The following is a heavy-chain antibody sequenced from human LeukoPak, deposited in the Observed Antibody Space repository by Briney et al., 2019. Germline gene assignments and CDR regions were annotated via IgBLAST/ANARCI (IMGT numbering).Heavy chain of an antibody. CDR1: GGSISDYY. CDR2: IYYSGST. V-gene: IGHV4-59*08. Sequence: SETLSLTCTVSGGSISDYYWGWIRQAPGKGLEWIGYIYYSGSTNYNPSLKSRVTISVDTSKNQFSLKLSSVTAADTAVYYCARHRIGWSGAGGAFDIWGQGTMVAVSS. D-gene: IGHD2-15*01. J-gene: IGHJ3*02. CDR3: ARHRIGWSGAGGAFDI.